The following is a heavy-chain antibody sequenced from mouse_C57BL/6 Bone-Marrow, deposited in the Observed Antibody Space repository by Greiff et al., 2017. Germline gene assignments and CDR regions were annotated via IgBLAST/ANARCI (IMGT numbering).Heavy chain of an antibody. D-gene: IGHD2-5*01. V-gene: IGHV1-72*01. CDR2: IDPTSGGT. CDR1: GYTFTSYW. J-gene: IGHJ3*01. Sequence: QVQLQQPGAELVKPGASVKLSCKASGYTFTSYWMHWVKQRPGRGLEWIGRIDPTSGGTKSNEKFKSKATLTVDKPSSTAYMQLSSLTSEDSAVYYCARSYSNYEVWFAYWGQGTLVTVSA. CDR3: ARSYSNYEVWFAY.